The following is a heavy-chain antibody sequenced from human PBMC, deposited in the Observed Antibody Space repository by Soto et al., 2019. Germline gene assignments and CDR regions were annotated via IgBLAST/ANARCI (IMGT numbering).Heavy chain of an antibody. CDR2: ISAYNGNT. CDR3: ARGTYCSSTSCFPRDAFDI. V-gene: IGHV1-18*01. J-gene: IGHJ3*02. D-gene: IGHD2-2*01. CDR1: GYTFTSYG. Sequence: ASVKVSCKASGYTFTSYGISWVRQAPGQGLEWMGWISAYNGNTNYAQKLQGRVTMTTDTSTSTAYMELRSLRSDDTAVYYRARGTYCSSTSCFPRDAFDIWGQGTMVTVS.